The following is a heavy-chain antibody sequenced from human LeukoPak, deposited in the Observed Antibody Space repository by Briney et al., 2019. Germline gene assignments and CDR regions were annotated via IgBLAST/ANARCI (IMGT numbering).Heavy chain of an antibody. D-gene: IGHD5-24*01. CDR1: GFTFDDYA. Sequence: GGSLRLSCADSGFTFDDYAMHWVRQAPGKGLEWVSLISWDGGSTYYADSVKGRFTISRHNSKNSLYLQMNSLRAEDTALYYCAKDTGDGYNSASDAFDIWGQGTMVTVST. V-gene: IGHV3-43D*03. CDR3: AKDTGDGYNSASDAFDI. J-gene: IGHJ3*02. CDR2: ISWDGGST.